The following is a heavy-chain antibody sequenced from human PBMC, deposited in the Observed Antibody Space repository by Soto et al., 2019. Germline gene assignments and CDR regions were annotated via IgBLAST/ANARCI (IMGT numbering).Heavy chain of an antibody. CDR1: GYSISSGYY. CDR2: INHSGST. CDR3: AREMVEVTRYGMDV. V-gene: IGHV4-38-2*02. D-gene: IGHD2-8*01. Sequence: SETLSLTCAVSGYSISSGYYWGWIRQPPGKGLEWIGEINHSGSTNYNSSLKSRVSISVDTSKNHFSLKLSSVTAADTAVYYCAREMVEVTRYGMDVWGQGTTVTVSS. J-gene: IGHJ6*02.